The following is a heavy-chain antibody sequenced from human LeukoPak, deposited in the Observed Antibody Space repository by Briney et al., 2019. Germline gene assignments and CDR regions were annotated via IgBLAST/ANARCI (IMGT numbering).Heavy chain of an antibody. CDR2: ISSSSSYI. V-gene: IGHV3-21*01. CDR1: GFTFSSHS. CDR3: VRDPDALDF. Sequence: AGSLRLSCTASGFTFSSHSMNWVRQAPGKGLEWVSSISSSSSYIYYADSVKGRFTISRDNAKNSLYLQMNSLRDEDTAVYYCVRDPDALDFWGRGTPVTVSS. J-gene: IGHJ4*02.